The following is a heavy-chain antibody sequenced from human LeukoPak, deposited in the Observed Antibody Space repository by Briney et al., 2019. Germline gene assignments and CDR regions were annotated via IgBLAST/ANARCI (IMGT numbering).Heavy chain of an antibody. CDR3: VRGADWTGYVTPSVDV. V-gene: IGHV3-74*01. CDR1: GFTFSGYW. CDR2: INNDGSNA. D-gene: IGHD3/OR15-3a*01. Sequence: PGGSLRLSCVASGFTFSGYWIHWVRQPPGNGLVWVSHINNDGSNATYADSVKGRLTVSRDNAKSTVNLQLNSLRVEDTAVSYCVRGADWTGYVTPSVDVWGKGTTVTVSS. J-gene: IGHJ6*04.